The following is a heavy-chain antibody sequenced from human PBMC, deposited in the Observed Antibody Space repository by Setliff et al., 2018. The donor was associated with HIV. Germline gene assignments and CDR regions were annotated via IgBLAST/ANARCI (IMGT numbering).Heavy chain of an antibody. D-gene: IGHD3-22*01. CDR2: INHSGST. CDR3: AGRRGGYDSSETYWENY. J-gene: IGHJ4*02. CDR1: GGSFSGYY. Sequence: SETLSLTCAVYGGSFSGYYWSWIRQPPGKGLEWIGEINHSGSTNYNPSLKSRVTISVDTSKNQFSLKLSSVTAADTAVYYCAGRRGGYDSSETYWENYWGQGTPVTVSS. V-gene: IGHV4-34*01.